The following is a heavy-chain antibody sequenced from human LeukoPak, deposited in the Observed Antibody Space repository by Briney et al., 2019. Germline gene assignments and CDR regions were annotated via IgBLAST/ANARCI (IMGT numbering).Heavy chain of an antibody. Sequence: HPGRSLRLSCAASGFTFDDYAMHWVRQAPGKGLEWVSGISWNSGSIGYADSVKGRFTISRDNAKNSLYLQMNSLRAEDTAVYYCAKVSGGPKDYWGQGTLVTVSS. CDR2: ISWNSGSI. CDR1: GFTFDDYA. J-gene: IGHJ4*02. CDR3: AKVSGGPKDY. D-gene: IGHD1-26*01. V-gene: IGHV3-9*01.